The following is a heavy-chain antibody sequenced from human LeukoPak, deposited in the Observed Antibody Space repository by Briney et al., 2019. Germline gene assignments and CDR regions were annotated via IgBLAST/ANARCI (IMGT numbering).Heavy chain of an antibody. D-gene: IGHD3-10*01. Sequence: PGGSLRLSCAASGFTFSSYAMSWVRQAPGKGLEWVSAISGSGGSTYYADSVKGRFTISRDNSKNTLYLQMNSLRAEDTAVYYCAKDYLPSSSGSYFDYWGQGTLVTVSS. CDR2: ISGSGGST. CDR1: GFTFSSYA. CDR3: AKDYLPSSSGSYFDY. J-gene: IGHJ4*02. V-gene: IGHV3-23*01.